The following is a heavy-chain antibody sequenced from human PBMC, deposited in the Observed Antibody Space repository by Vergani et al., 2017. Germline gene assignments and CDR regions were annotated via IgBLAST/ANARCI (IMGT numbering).Heavy chain of an antibody. CDR3: ARSSGYYDSSVYYYDAFDI. CDR1: GGSISSYY. CDR2: IYYSGST. D-gene: IGHD3-22*01. Sequence: QVQLQESGPGLVKPSETLSLTCTVSGGSISSYYWRWIRQPPGKGLEWIGYIYYSGSTNYNPSPKSRVTISVDTSKNQFCLKLSSVTAADTAVYYCARSSGYYDSSVYYYDAFDIRGQGTMVTVSS. J-gene: IGHJ3*02. V-gene: IGHV4-59*01.